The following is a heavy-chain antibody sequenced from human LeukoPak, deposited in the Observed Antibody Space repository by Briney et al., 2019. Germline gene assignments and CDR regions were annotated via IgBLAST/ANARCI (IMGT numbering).Heavy chain of an antibody. J-gene: IGHJ4*02. CDR3: AKDGAWLRFDD. D-gene: IGHD5-12*01. CDR1: GFTFSNAW. CDR2: IKSKTDGGTT. V-gene: IGHV3-15*01. Sequence: GGSLRLSCGASGFTFSNAWMSWVRQAPGKGLEWVGRIKSKTDGGTTDYAAPVKGRFTISRDDSKNTLYLQMKNLRAEDTAVYYCAKDGAWLRFDDWGQGILVTVSS.